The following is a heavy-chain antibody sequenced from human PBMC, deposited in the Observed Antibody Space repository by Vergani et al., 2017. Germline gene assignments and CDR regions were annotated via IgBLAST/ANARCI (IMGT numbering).Heavy chain of an antibody. Sequence: QVQLQQWGAGLLKPSETLSLTCAVYGGSFSGYYWSWIRQPPGKGLEWIGEINHSGSTNYNPSLKSRVTISVDTSKNQFSLKLSSVTAADTAVYYCARPYCSSTSCYYYADAFDIWGQGTMVTVSS. CDR3: ARPYCSSTSCYYYADAFDI. CDR2: INHSGST. D-gene: IGHD2-2*01. J-gene: IGHJ3*02. V-gene: IGHV4-34*01. CDR1: GGSFSGYY.